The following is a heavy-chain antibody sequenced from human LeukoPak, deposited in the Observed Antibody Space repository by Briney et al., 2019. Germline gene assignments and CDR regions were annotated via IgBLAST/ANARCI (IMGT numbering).Heavy chain of an antibody. CDR3: ARDRVAGKPRVFDY. D-gene: IGHD6-13*01. J-gene: IGHJ4*02. CDR1: GFTFSSTW. Sequence: GGSLRLSCAASGFTFSSTWMNWVRQTPGEGLEGVANIKPDGSEKYYVDSVKGRFPISRDNAKNSLYLQMNSLRAEDTAVYYCARDRVAGKPRVFDYWGQGTLVTVSS. V-gene: IGHV3-7*01. CDR2: IKPDGSEK.